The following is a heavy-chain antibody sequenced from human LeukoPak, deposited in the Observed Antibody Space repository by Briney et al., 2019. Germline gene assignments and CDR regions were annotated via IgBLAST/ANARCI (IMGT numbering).Heavy chain of an antibody. V-gene: IGHV4-39*02. CDR2: IYYSGST. CDR1: GGSISSSSYY. J-gene: IGHJ4*02. CDR3: AREYYYDSSGYSY. D-gene: IGHD3-22*01. Sequence: SGTLSLTCTVSGGSISSSSYYWGWIRQPPGKGLEWIGSIYYSGSTYYNPSLKSRVTISVDTSKNQFSLKLSSVTAADTAVYYCAREYYYDSSGYSYWGQGTLVTVSS.